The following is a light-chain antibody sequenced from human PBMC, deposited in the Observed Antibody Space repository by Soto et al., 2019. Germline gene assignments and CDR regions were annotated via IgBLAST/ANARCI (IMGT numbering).Light chain of an antibody. CDR3: QQSYSTPRT. V-gene: IGKV1-39*01. Sequence: DIPMTQSPSSLSASVGDRVTITCRASQSISTLLNWYQQKPGKAPKLLIYAASSLHSGVPSRFSGGGSGTDFTLTISSLQPEDFATYYCQQSYSTPRTFGQGTKLEIK. CDR2: AAS. J-gene: IGKJ2*01. CDR1: QSISTL.